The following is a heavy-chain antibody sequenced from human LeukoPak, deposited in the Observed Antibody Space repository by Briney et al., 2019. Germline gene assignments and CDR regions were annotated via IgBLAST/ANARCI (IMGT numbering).Heavy chain of an antibody. J-gene: IGHJ4*02. Sequence: GESLKISCKGSGYSFTNYWIGWVRQMPGNGLEWMGRIDPGDSYTNYRPSFQGHVTISADKSISTAYLQWSSLRASDTAMYYCARSPKYCSGTSCSVSYWGQGTLVTVSS. D-gene: IGHD2-2*01. V-gene: IGHV5-10-1*01. CDR3: ARSPKYCSGTSCSVSY. CDR1: GYSFTNYW. CDR2: IDPGDSYT.